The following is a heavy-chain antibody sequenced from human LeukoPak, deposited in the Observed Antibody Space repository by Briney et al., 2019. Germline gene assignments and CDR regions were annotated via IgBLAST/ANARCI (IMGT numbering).Heavy chain of an antibody. CDR3: ARGIVGSGSYYPRYYYYMDV. D-gene: IGHD3-10*01. CDR2: IHYSGST. J-gene: IGHJ6*03. V-gene: IGHV4-59*12. Sequence: PSETLSLTCTVSGGSISGYYWNWIRQPPGKGLEWIGYIHYSGSTNYNPSLKSRVTISIDTSKNQFSLKLSSVTAADTAVYYCARGIVGSGSYYPRYYYYMDVWGKGTTVTVSS. CDR1: GGSISGYY.